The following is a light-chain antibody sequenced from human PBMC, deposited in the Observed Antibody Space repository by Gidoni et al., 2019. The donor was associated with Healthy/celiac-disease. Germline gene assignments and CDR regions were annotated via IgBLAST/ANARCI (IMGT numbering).Light chain of an antibody. J-gene: IGKJ1*01. CDR2: GPS. V-gene: IGKV3-15*01. CDR3: QQYNNWPQT. Sequence: ELVMPQSPATLSVSPVERATISSRASQSVSSNLAWYQPEPGQAPMLLIYGPSTRATGIPARFSGSGSGTEFTLTISSLQSEGFAVYYCQQYNNWPQTFGQGTKVEIK. CDR1: QSVSSN.